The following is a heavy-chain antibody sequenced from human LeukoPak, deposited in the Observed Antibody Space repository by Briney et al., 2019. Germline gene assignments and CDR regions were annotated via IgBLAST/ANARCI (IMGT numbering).Heavy chain of an antibody. Sequence: PGGSLRLSCAASGFTFSSYSMNWVRQAPGKGLEWVSSISSSSSYIYYADSVKGRFTISRDNAKNSLYLQMNSLRAEDTAVYYCARQWLVPSGAFDIWGQGTMVTVSS. D-gene: IGHD6-19*01. CDR2: ISSSSSYI. J-gene: IGHJ3*02. CDR3: ARQWLVPSGAFDI. CDR1: GFTFSSYS. V-gene: IGHV3-21*01.